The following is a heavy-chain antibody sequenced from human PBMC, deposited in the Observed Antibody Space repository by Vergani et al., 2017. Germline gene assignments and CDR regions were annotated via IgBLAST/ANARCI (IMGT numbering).Heavy chain of an antibody. CDR3: ASGKYYSDSTSHFRGRYFDV. V-gene: IGHV4-39*01. CDR1: GDSIISRSYY. Sequence: QMQLQESGPGLVKASETLSLTCTVSGDSIISRSYYWGWIRQPPGKGLEWIGGSHNSGNGDSSSSLKSRVTISADTSKNQFSLRLTSVTAADTAVYYCASGKYYSDSTSHFRGRYFDVWGRGTLVTVPS. J-gene: IGHJ2*01. D-gene: IGHD3-16*01. CDR2: SHNSGNG.